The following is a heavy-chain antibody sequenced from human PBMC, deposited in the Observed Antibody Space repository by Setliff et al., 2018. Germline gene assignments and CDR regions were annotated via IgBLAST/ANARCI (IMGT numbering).Heavy chain of an antibody. CDR3: ARVGMGQFDY. D-gene: IGHD6-13*01. CDR1: GFTFDDYA. V-gene: IGHV3-9*01. J-gene: IGHJ4*02. CDR2: ISWNSGSI. Sequence: PGGSLRLSCAASGFTFDDYAMHWVRQAPGKGLEWVSGISWNSGSIGYADSVKGRFTISRDNAKNSLYLQMNSLRAEDTAVYYCARVGMGQFDYWGQGTLVTVSS.